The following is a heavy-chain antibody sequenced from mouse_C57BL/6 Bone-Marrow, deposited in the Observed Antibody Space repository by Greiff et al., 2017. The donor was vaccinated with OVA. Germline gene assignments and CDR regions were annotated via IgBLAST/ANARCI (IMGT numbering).Heavy chain of an antibody. Sequence: VQVVESGAELVRPGASVTLSCKASGYTFTDYEMHWVKQTPVHGLEWIGAIDPETGGTAYNQKFKGKAILTADKSSSTAYMELRSLTSEDSAVYYCTRESGYYGSSPLDYFDYWGQGTTLTVSS. CDR2: IDPETGGT. D-gene: IGHD1-1*01. J-gene: IGHJ2*01. V-gene: IGHV1-15*01. CDR3: TRESGYYGSSPLDYFDY. CDR1: GYTFTDYE.